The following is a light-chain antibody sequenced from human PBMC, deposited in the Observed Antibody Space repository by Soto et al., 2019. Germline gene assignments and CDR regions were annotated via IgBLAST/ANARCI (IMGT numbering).Light chain of an antibody. J-gene: IGKJ1*01. CDR1: QSLLYSNGYNY. CDR2: LGS. Sequence: DIVMTQSPLSLSVTPGEPASISCRSSQSLLYSNGYNYLDWYLQKPGQSPQLLIYLGSNRASGVPDRFSGSGSGPDFTRKISRVEAEDVGIYYCMQALQRRTFCQGTKVEIK. V-gene: IGKV2-28*01. CDR3: MQALQRRT.